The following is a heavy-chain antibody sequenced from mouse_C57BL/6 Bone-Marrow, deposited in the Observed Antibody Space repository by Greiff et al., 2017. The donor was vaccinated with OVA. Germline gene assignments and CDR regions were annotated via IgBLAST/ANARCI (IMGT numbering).Heavy chain of an antibody. D-gene: IGHD2-4*01. J-gene: IGHJ3*01. CDR3: ARSYYDYPFAY. Sequence: VQLQQSGAELVRPGTSVKMSCKASGYTFTNYWIGWAKQRPGHGLEWIGDIYPGGGYTNYNEKFKGKATLTADKSSSTAYMQFSSLTSEDSVIYYCARSYYDYPFAYWGQGTLVTVSA. V-gene: IGHV1-63*01. CDR2: IYPGGGYT. CDR1: GYTFTNYW.